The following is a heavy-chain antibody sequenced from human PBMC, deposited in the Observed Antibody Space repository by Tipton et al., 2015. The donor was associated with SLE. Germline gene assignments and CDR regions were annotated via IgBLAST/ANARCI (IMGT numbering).Heavy chain of an antibody. Sequence: SLRLSCAASGLAFDDQTMHWVRQGPGKGLEWVSLISWDGIKTYYADSVKGRFTISRDNAKNSLFLQMNSVRAEDTGVYYCARNTGVEFDHWGQGTLVTVSS. CDR1: GLAFDDQT. J-gene: IGHJ4*02. D-gene: IGHD7-27*01. CDR2: ISWDGIKT. V-gene: IGHV3-43*01. CDR3: ARNTGVEFDH.